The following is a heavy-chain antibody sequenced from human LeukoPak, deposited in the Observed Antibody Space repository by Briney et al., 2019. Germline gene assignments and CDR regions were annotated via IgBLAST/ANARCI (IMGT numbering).Heavy chain of an antibody. J-gene: IGHJ4*02. D-gene: IGHD3-10*01. V-gene: IGHV1-69*01. Sequence: ASVKVSCKASGGTFTSYAISWVRQAPGQGIEWMGGIIPIFGTANYAQKFQGRVTITADESTSTAYMELSSLRSEDTAVYYCARGFGELSFDYWGQGTLVTVSS. CDR3: ARGFGELSFDY. CDR1: GGTFTSYA. CDR2: IIPIFGTA.